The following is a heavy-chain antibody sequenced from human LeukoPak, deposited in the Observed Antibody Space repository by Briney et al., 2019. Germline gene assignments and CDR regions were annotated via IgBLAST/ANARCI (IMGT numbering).Heavy chain of an antibody. Sequence: PSETLSLTCAVSGGSFSGYYWSWFRQPPAKVLAWIGEINHSGSPNYNPALKSRVTISVDTSKNQFSLKLSSVTAADTAVYYCARGRKMKQWLVQRLCAFDIWGQGTMVTVSS. CDR2: INHSGSP. CDR1: GGSFSGYY. CDR3: ARGRKMKQWLVQRLCAFDI. V-gene: IGHV4-34*01. J-gene: IGHJ3*02. D-gene: IGHD6-19*01.